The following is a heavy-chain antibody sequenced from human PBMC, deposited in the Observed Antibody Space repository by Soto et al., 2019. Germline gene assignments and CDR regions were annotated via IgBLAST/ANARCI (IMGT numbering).Heavy chain of an antibody. J-gene: IGHJ5*02. CDR3: ARVFNSGDSAHLERFDP. CDR2: ISAYNGNT. D-gene: IGHD4-17*01. Sequence: ASVKVSCKASGYTFTSYGISWVRQAPGEGLEWMGWISAYNGNTNYAQKLQGRVTMTTDTSTSTAYMELRSLRADDTAVYYCARVFNSGDSAHLERFDPWGQGTLVTVSS. V-gene: IGHV1-18*01. CDR1: GYTFTSYG.